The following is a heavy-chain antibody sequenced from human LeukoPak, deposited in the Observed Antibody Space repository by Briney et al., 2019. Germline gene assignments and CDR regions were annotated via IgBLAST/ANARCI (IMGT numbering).Heavy chain of an antibody. CDR3: ARSQSTSWYY. CDR2: IYYSGST. D-gene: IGHD6-13*01. J-gene: IGHJ4*02. Sequence: SETLSLTCTVSGGSISSYYWSWIRQPPGKGLEWIGYIYYSGSTNYNPSLKSRVTISVDTSKNQFSLKLTSVTAADTAVYYCARSQSTSWYYWGQGTLVTVSS. V-gene: IGHV4-59*12. CDR1: GGSISSYY.